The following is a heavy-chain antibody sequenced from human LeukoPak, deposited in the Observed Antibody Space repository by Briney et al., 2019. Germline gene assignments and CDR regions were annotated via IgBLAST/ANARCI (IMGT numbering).Heavy chain of an antibody. CDR2: INPNSGGT. CDR1: GYTFTGYY. J-gene: IGHJ4*02. D-gene: IGHD1-7*01. Sequence: ASVKVSCKASGYTFTGYYMHWVRQAPGQGLEWMGWINPNSGGTNYAQKFQGRVTMARDTSISRAYMELSRLRSDDTAVYYCARFWELRRYFDYWGQGTLVTVSS. V-gene: IGHV1-2*02. CDR3: ARFWELRRYFDY.